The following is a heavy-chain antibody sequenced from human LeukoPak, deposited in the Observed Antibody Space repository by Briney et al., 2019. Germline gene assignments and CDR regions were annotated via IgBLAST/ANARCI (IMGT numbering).Heavy chain of an antibody. J-gene: IGHJ4*02. D-gene: IGHD3-22*01. CDR2: IYYSGST. Sequence: SQTLSLTCTVSGGSISSGDYYWSWIRQPPGKGLESIGYIYYSGSTYYNPSLKSRVTISVDTSKNQFSLKLSSVTAADTPVYYCASRHYYESSGYYYGLDYWGQGTLVTVSS. V-gene: IGHV4-30-4*08. CDR3: ASRHYYESSGYYYGLDY. CDR1: GGSISSGDYY.